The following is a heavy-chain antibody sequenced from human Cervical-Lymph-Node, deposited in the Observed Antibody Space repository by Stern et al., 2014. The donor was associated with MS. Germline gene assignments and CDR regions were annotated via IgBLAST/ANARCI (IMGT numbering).Heavy chain of an antibody. CDR1: GFTFDDYA. D-gene: IGHD2-21*01. CDR3: AKEIWAYCGVDCYSRAFDV. J-gene: IGHJ3*01. Sequence: EVQLVESGGGLIQPGRSLRLSCAASGFTFDDYAMHWVRQAPGKGLEWVSSISWNSAGIDYADSVRGRFTISRDNAKNSLYLQMNSLSPEDTALYYCAKEIWAYCGVDCYSRAFDVWGQGTMVTVSS. CDR2: ISWNSAGI. V-gene: IGHV3-9*01.